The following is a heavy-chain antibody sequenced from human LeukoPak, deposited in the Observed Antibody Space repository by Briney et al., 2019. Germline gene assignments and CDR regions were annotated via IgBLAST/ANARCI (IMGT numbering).Heavy chain of an antibody. CDR2: IKQDGSEK. D-gene: IGHD6-6*01. CDR1: GFTFISYW. CDR3: ARDPPSRV. J-gene: IGHJ4*02. Sequence: PGGSLRLSCAASGFTFISYWMSWVRQAPGKGLEWVANIKQDGSEKYYVDSVKGRFTISRDNAKNSLYLQMNSLRAEDTAVYYCARDPPSRVWGQGTLVTVSS. V-gene: IGHV3-7*01.